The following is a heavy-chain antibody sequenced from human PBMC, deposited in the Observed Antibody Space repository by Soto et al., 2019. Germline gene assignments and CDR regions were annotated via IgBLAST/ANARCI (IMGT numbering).Heavy chain of an antibody. Sequence: SETLSLTCTVSGGSISSYYWSWIRQPPGKGLEWIGYIYYSGSTNYNPSLKSRVTISVDTSKNQFSLKLSSVTAADTAVYYCTPPGSDYWGQGTLVTVSS. V-gene: IGHV4-59*01. D-gene: IGHD6-25*01. J-gene: IGHJ4*02. CDR3: TPPGSDY. CDR2: IYYSGST. CDR1: GGSISSYY.